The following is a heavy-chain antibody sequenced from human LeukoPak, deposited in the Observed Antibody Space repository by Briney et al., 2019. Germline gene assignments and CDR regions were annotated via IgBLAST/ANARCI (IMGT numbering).Heavy chain of an antibody. CDR1: GFTFSTYW. CDR3: ARDFDWGSGH. V-gene: IGHV3-74*01. J-gene: IGHJ4*02. CDR2: ISGDGSDT. Sequence: PGGSLRLSCAASGFTFSTYWMPWVRHAPGKGLVWVSRISGDGSDTRYADSVKGRFIISRDNAKNTLYLQLNGLRAEDTAVYYCARDFDWGSGHWGQGALVTVSS. D-gene: IGHD7-27*01.